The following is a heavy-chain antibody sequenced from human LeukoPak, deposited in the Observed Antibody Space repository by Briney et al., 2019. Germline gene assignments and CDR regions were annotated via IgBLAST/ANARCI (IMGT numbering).Heavy chain of an antibody. J-gene: IGHJ3*02. Sequence: GGSLRLSCAASGFTFSSYSMNWVRQTPGKGLDWVSSIGSSGSHMYYADSVKGRFTIFRDNAKNSLYLQMNSLRAEDTAVYYCARVGSGGTREDTFDIWGQGTMVTVSS. CDR2: IGSSGSHM. CDR3: ARVGSGGTREDTFDI. D-gene: IGHD1-26*01. V-gene: IGHV3-21*01. CDR1: GFTFSSYS.